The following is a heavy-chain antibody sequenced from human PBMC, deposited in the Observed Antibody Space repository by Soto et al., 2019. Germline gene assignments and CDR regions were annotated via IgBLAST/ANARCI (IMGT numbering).Heavy chain of an antibody. Sequence: GASVKGSCKASGGTFSSYAISWVRQAPGQGLEWMGGIIPIFGTANYAQKFQGRVTITADESTSTAYMELSSLGSEDTAVYYCARRGYSLYYFDYWGQGTLVTVSS. CDR2: IIPIFGTA. D-gene: IGHD5-18*01. J-gene: IGHJ4*02. CDR1: GGTFSSYA. V-gene: IGHV1-69*13. CDR3: ARRGYSLYYFDY.